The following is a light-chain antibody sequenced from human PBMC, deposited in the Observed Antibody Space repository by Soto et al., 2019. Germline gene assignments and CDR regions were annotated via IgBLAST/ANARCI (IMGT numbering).Light chain of an antibody. CDR1: QSVGAY. J-gene: IGKJ4*01. CDR3: HQQSNWPPLT. CDR2: DAS. V-gene: IGKV3-11*01. Sequence: EIELTQSPSTLSLSPGERATLSCRASQSVGAYLDWYQQKPGKAPRLLIYDASTRSTGIPARFSGSGSGTDFTLTISSLEPPDVAASYCHQQSNWPPLTFGGGTKVEIK.